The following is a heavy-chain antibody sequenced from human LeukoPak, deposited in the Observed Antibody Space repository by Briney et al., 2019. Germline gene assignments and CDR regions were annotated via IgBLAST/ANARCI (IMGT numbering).Heavy chain of an antibody. Sequence: GGSLRLSYAASGFTFDDYAMYWVRQAPGKGLEWVSGISWNSGSIGYADSVKGRFTISRDNAKDSLYLRMNSLRAEDTALYYCAKANHYGDYLDYWGQGTLVTVSS. CDR3: AKANHYGDYLDY. J-gene: IGHJ4*02. CDR1: GFTFDDYA. V-gene: IGHV3-9*01. D-gene: IGHD4-17*01. CDR2: ISWNSGSI.